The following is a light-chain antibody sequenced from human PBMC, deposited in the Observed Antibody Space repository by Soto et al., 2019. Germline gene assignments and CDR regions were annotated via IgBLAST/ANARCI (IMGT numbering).Light chain of an antibody. V-gene: IGLV2-14*01. J-gene: IGLJ1*01. CDR1: SSDVGGNDY. CDR3: SSYSTTSTLV. Sequence: QPVLTQPASVSGSPGQSVTISCTGASSDVGGNDYVSWYQQHPGKAPKLILYEVNNRPSGVSNHFSGSKSGNTASLIISGLQADDEDDYYCSSYSTTSTLVFGSGTKVAVL. CDR2: EVN.